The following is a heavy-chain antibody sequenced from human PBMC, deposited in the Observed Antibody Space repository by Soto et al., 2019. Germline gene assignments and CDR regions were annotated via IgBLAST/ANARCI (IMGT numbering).Heavy chain of an antibody. CDR1: GFTFSSYS. D-gene: IGHD2-15*01. J-gene: IGHJ6*03. CDR3: ARDDVYHLLGKWSYYYYYMDV. CDR2: ISSSSSTI. Sequence: GGSLRLSCAASGFTFSSYSMNWVRQAPGKGLEWVLYISSSSSTIYYADSVKGRFTISRDNAKNSLYLQMNSLRAEDTAVYYCARDDVYHLLGKWSYYYYYMDVWGKGTTVTVSS. V-gene: IGHV3-48*01.